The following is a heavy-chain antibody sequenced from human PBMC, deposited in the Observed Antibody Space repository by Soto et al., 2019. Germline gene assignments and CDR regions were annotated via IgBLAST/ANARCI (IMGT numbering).Heavy chain of an antibody. V-gene: IGHV4-59*08. CDR1: GASLSHYY. J-gene: IGHJ4*02. Sequence: SETLSLTCSVSGASLSHYYWSWIRQPPGKGLEWIGYFYFSGGTDYNPSLRSRVTIFVYTSECQLLFLKLSSVTAADTAVYYCARHEKSTVVTPADAWGPGTVVTVSS. CDR3: ARHEKSTVVTPADA. D-gene: IGHD4-17*01. CDR2: FYFSGGT.